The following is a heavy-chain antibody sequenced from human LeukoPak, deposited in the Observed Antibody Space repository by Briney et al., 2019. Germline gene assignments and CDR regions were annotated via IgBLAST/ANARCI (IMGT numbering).Heavy chain of an antibody. J-gene: IGHJ3*02. CDR3: AKGRYSSGWANAFDI. V-gene: IGHV3-30*18. D-gene: IGHD6-19*01. CDR2: ISYDGSDK. Sequence: GGSLRLSCAASGFTFSSYGMHWVRQAPGKGLEWVAVISYDGSDKYYADSVKGRFTISRDNAKNSLYLQMNSLRAEDMALYYCAKGRYSSGWANAFDIWGQGTMVTVSS. CDR1: GFTFSSYG.